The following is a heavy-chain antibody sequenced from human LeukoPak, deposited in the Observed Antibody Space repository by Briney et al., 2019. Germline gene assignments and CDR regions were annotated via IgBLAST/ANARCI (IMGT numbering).Heavy chain of an antibody. Sequence: GGSLRLSCETAGFTFSSYVMHWVRQAPGKGLEWVAVTSSDLNVKLYADSVKGRFTISRDNSRSTLYLQMNSRRPEDTAIYYCAREGYYGSGSPPSLYFDYWGQGTLVTVSS. J-gene: IGHJ4*02. V-gene: IGHV3-30*03. CDR3: AREGYYGSGSPPSLYFDY. D-gene: IGHD3-10*01. CDR2: TSSDLNVK. CDR1: GFTFSSYV.